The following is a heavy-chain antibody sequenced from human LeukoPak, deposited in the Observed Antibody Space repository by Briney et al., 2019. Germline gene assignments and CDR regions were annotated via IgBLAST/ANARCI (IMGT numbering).Heavy chain of an antibody. CDR3: ARVRRSLNWFDS. D-gene: IGHD3-3*01. V-gene: IGHV4-34*01. J-gene: IGHJ5*01. Sequence: SETLSLTCAVYGGSFSGYYWSWIRQPPGKGLEWIGEINHSGSTNYNPSLKSRVTISVDTSKNQFSLKLSSVTAADTAVYYCARVRRSLNWFDSWGQGTLVTVSS. CDR1: GGSFSGYY. CDR2: INHSGST.